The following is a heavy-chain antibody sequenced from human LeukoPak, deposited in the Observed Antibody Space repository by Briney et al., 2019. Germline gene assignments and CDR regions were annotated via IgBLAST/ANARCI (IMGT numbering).Heavy chain of an antibody. CDR2: ISSDSNYI. CDR1: RFTFSTYS. Sequence: GGSLRLSCAASRFTFSTYSMNWARQPPGKGLERVSSISSDSNYIYYADALTGRFTIPRDNAKNSLYLQMIRLRAEDTAVYYCARVAVGLYVMEVWGEGTTVSVSS. V-gene: IGHV3-21*01. D-gene: IGHD3-3*01. CDR3: ARVAVGLYVMEV. J-gene: IGHJ6*01.